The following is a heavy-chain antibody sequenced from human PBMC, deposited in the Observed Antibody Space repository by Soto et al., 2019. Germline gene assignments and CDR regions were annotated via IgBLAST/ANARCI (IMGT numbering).Heavy chain of an antibody. V-gene: IGHV3-30*03. CDR3: ARFWGPITAAVDDY. CDR2: ISYDGNIK. J-gene: IGHJ4*02. Sequence: QVQLVESGGGVAQPGRSLTHSCAASGFAFSNFGMQWVRQAPGKGLEWVASISYDGNIKYSADSVKGRFTISRDNSKNTLYLQMNSLRSEDTAVYFCARFWGPITAAVDDYWGQGTLVTVSS. D-gene: IGHD6-13*01. CDR1: GFAFSNFG.